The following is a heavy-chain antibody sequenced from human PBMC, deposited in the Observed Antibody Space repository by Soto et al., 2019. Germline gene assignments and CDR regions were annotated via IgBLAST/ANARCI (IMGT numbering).Heavy chain of an antibody. J-gene: IGHJ3*02. CDR1: GDSISSSNSH. Sequence: SETLSLTCTVSGDSISSSNSHWGWTRQPPGRGLEYIGSVYYGGAIFYSGSIYYNPSLKSRVTISVDTSKNQFSLRLSSVTAADTGVYYCVRYDRINMKPYSPEGFHIWGQGTMVTVSS. D-gene: IGHD3-3*02. CDR3: VRYDRINMKPYSPEGFHI. V-gene: IGHV4-39*01. CDR2: VYYGGAIFYSGSI.